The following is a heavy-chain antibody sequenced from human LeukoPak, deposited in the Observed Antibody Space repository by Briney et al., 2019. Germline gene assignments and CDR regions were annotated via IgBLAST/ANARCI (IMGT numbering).Heavy chain of an antibody. CDR3: AREAGLYGGKSSY. Sequence: SVKVSCKASGGTFSSYAISWVRQAPGQGLEWMGRIIPILGIASYAQKFQGRVTITADKSTSTAYMELSSLRSEDTAVYYCAREAGLYGGKSSYWGQGTLVTVSS. CDR2: IIPILGIA. V-gene: IGHV1-69*04. J-gene: IGHJ4*02. CDR1: GGTFSSYA. D-gene: IGHD4-23*01.